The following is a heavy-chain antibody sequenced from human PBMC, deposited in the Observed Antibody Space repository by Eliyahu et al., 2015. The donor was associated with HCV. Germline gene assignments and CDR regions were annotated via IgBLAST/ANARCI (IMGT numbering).Heavy chain of an antibody. D-gene: IGHD3-16*01. CDR3: VREPWGKYYFDY. CDR2: ISYDGSNK. J-gene: IGHJ4*02. Sequence: QVQLVESGGGVVQPGRSLRLSCAASGFTFSNYAMHWVRQAPGKGLEWVAVISYDGSNKYYTDSVKGRFTISRDNSKNTFFLQMNSLTAEDTAVYYCVREPWGKYYFDYWGQGTLVTVSS. CDR1: GFTFSNYA. V-gene: IGHV3-30-3*01.